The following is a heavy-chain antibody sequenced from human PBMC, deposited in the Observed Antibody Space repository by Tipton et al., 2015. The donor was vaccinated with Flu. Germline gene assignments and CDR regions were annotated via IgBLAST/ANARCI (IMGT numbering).Heavy chain of an antibody. J-gene: IGHJ5*02. CDR2: ISHSGRT. V-gene: IGHV4-38-2*01. CDR3: ARHSGWFDP. D-gene: IGHD1-26*01. CDR1: DYSISSGYY. Sequence: TLSLTCAVSDYSISSGYYWGWIRQPPGKGLEWIGCISHSGRTYYNPSLKSRVTISVDTAKNQFSQRLSSVTAADTAVYYCARHSGWFDPWGQGTLVTVSS.